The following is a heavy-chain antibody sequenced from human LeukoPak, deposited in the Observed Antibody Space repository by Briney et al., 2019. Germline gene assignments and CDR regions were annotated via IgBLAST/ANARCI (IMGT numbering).Heavy chain of an antibody. CDR1: GYSISSGYY. D-gene: IGHD3-10*01. V-gene: IGHV4-38-2*02. CDR3: ARDPRVRGDYPNWFDP. J-gene: IGHJ5*02. CDR2: IYHSGST. Sequence: PSETLSLTCTVSGYSISSGYYWGWIRQPPGKGLEWIGSIYHSGSTYYNPSLKSRVTISVDTSKNQFSLKLSSVTAADTAVYYCARDPRVRGDYPNWFDPWGQGTLVTVSS.